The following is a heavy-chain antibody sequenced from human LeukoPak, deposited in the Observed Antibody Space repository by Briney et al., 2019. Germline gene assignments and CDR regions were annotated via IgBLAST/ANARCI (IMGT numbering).Heavy chain of an antibody. V-gene: IGHV4-4*07. J-gene: IGHJ5*02. Sequence: PSETLSLTCTVSGGSISSYYWSWIRQPAGKGLEWIGRIYTSGSTNYNPSLKSRVTMSVDTSKNQFPLKLSSVTAADTAVYYCARDLFLCSSTSCYAGLPYYDILPSGIWFDPLGPGNPGHRLL. CDR2: IYTSGST. CDR1: GGSISSYY. CDR3: ARDLFLCSSTSCYAGLPYYDILPSGIWFDP. D-gene: IGHD2-2*01.